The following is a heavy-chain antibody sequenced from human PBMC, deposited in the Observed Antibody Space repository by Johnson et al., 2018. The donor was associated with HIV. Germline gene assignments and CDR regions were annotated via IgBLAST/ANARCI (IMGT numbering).Heavy chain of an antibody. Sequence: VQLVESGGGLIQPGGSLRLSCAASGFTFSSYAMSWVRQAPGKGLEWVSAISGSGGSTYYADSVKGRFTISGDTSKNTPYLQMNRLRAEDTAVYYWAIEGAVARPTDAFDIWGQWRRVTVSS. J-gene: IGHJ3*02. CDR1: GFTFSSYA. CDR3: AIEGAVARPTDAFDI. CDR2: ISGSGGST. D-gene: IGHD6-6*01. V-gene: IGHV3-23*04.